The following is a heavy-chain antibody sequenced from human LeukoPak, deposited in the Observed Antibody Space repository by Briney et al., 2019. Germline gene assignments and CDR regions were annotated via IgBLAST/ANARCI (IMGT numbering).Heavy chain of an antibody. Sequence: GGSLRLSCAASGFTFSSYAMHWVRQAPGKGLEWVAVISYDGSNKYYADSVKGRFTISRDNSKNTLYLQMNSLRAEDTAVYYCARDLSGYYSVDYWGQGTLVTVSS. D-gene: IGHD3-22*01. CDR2: ISYDGSNK. CDR1: GFTFSSYA. V-gene: IGHV3-30*04. J-gene: IGHJ4*02. CDR3: ARDLSGYYSVDY.